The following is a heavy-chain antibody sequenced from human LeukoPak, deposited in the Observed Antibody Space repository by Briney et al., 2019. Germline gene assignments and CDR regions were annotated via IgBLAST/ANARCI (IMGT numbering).Heavy chain of an antibody. CDR1: GYSFTSYW. V-gene: IGHV5-51*01. CDR3: ARHSYRCGGDCWPPIYYMDV. Sequence: GESLKISCKGSGYSFTSYWIGWVRQMPGKGLEWMGIIYPGDSDTRYSPSFQGQVTISADKSISTAYLQWSSLKASDTAMYYCARHSYRCGGDCWPPIYYMDVWGKGTTVTVSS. J-gene: IGHJ6*03. CDR2: IYPGDSDT. D-gene: IGHD2-21*01.